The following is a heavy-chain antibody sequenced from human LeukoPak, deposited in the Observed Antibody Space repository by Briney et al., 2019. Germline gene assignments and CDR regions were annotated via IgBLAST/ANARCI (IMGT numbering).Heavy chain of an antibody. J-gene: IGHJ4*02. Sequence: GGSLGLSCAASGFTVSSNYMSWVRQAPGKGLEWVGRIKSKTDGGTTDFAAPVKGRFTISRDDSKNTLYLQMNSLKTEDTAVYYCTTGDETSAYRYLDYWGQGTLVTVSS. V-gene: IGHV3-15*01. CDR3: TTGDETSAYRYLDY. CDR1: GFTVSSNY. D-gene: IGHD3-22*01. CDR2: IKSKTDGGTT.